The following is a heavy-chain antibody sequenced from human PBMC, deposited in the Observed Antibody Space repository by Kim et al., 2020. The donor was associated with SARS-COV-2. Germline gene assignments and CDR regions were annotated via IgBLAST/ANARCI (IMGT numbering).Heavy chain of an antibody. V-gene: IGHV1-46*01. CDR2: IDPSRGGT. J-gene: IGHJ4*02. CDR3: ARKELPDF. Sequence: ASVKVSCKASGYPFTNFYLHWIRQAPGQGLEWMGIIDPSRGGTSYAQKFRGGVTMTRDTSTSTVYMELRSLRSDDTAVYFCARKELPDFWGQGTLVTVSS. D-gene: IGHD3-10*01. CDR1: GYPFTNFY.